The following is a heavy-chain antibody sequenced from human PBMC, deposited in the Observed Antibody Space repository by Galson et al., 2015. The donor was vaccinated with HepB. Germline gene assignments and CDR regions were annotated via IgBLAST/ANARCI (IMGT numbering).Heavy chain of an antibody. CDR1: GFTFSSYS. V-gene: IGHV3-48*02. CDR3: ASLPRVWPTKYYYMDV. D-gene: IGHD1-1*01. Sequence: SLRLSCAASGFTFSSYSMNWVRQAPGKGLEWVSYISSSSSTIYYADSVKGRFTISRDNAKNSLYLQMNSLRDEDTAVYYCASLPRVWPTKYYYMDVWGKGTTVTVSS. J-gene: IGHJ6*03. CDR2: ISSSSSTI.